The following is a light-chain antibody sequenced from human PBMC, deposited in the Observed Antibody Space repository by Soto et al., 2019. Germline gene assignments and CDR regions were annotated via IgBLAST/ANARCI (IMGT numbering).Light chain of an antibody. J-gene: IGLJ1*01. CDR1: SSNLGSVYD. Sequence: QAVVTQPPSVSGAPGQRVTISCTGSSSNLGSVYDVQWYQQLPGAAPKLLIYGNTNRPSGVPDRFSGSKSGTSASLAISGLQAEDEAEYFCQSYDNMVSPYNYVFGTGTKVTVL. V-gene: IGLV1-40*01. CDR3: QSYDNMVSPYNYV. CDR2: GNT.